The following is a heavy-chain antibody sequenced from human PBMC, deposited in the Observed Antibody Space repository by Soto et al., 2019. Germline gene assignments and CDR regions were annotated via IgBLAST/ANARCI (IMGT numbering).Heavy chain of an antibody. CDR2: ISYDGSNK. CDR3: AKDLRTDAFDI. Sequence: PGGSLRLSCAASGFTFSSYVMHWVRQAPGKGLEWVAVISYDGSNKYYADSVKGRFTISRDNSKNTLYLQMNSLRAEDTAVYYCAKDLRTDAFDIWGQGTMVTVSS. J-gene: IGHJ3*02. CDR1: GFTFSSYV. V-gene: IGHV3-30*18. D-gene: IGHD5-12*01.